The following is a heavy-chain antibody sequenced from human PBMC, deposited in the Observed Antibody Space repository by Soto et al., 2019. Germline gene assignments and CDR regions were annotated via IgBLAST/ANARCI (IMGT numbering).Heavy chain of an antibody. V-gene: IGHV3-30*03. CDR2: ISYDGSNK. J-gene: IGHJ4*02. CDR3: ATIAAAGFPSPYFDY. CDR1: GFTFSSYG. D-gene: IGHD6-13*01. Sequence: HPGGSLRLSCAASGFTFSSYGMHWVRQAPGKGLEWVAVISYDGSNKYYADSVKGRFTISRDNSKNTLYLQMNSLRAEDTAVYYCATIAAAGFPSPYFDYWGQGTLVTVSS.